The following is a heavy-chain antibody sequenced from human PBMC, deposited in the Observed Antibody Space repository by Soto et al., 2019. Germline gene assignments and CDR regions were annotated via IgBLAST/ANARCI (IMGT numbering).Heavy chain of an antibody. D-gene: IGHD3-10*01. CDR3: ARAPGYYGSGYGMDV. CDR2: INPSGGST. Sequence: ASVKVSCKASGYTFTSYYMHWVRQAPGQGLEWMGIINPSGGSTSYAQKFQGRVTMTRDTSTSTVYMELSSLRSEDTAVYYCARAPGYYGSGYGMDVWGQGTTVTVSS. J-gene: IGHJ6*02. CDR1: GYTFTSYY. V-gene: IGHV1-46*01.